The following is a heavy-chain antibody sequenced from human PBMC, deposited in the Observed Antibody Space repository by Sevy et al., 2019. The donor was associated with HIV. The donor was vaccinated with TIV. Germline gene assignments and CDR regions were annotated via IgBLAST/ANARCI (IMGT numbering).Heavy chain of an antibody. Sequence: GGSLRLSCAVSGVTFSDYAMRWVRQAPGKGLEWVSFISGFGDKTYYADSVRGRFTISRDNSKNTLHLQMNSLRAEDTAVYYCAKAGGINWFYYYYGMDVWGQGTTVTVSS. CDR1: GVTFSDYA. CDR3: AKAGGINWFYYYYGMDV. D-gene: IGHD1-1*01. CDR2: ISGFGDKT. J-gene: IGHJ6*02. V-gene: IGHV3-23*01.